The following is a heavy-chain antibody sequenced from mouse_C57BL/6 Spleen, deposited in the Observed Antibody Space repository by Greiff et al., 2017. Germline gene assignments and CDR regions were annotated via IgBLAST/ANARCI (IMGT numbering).Heavy chain of an antibody. D-gene: IGHD2-5*01. Sequence: EVKLVESEGGLVQPGSSMKLSCTASGFTFSDYYMAWVRQVPEKGLEWVANINYDGSSTYYLDSLKSRFIISRDNAKNILYLQMSSLKSEDTATYDCARDGGYSNYEYFDVWGTGTTVTVSS. CDR2: INYDGSST. CDR3: ARDGGYSNYEYFDV. J-gene: IGHJ1*03. V-gene: IGHV5-16*01. CDR1: GFTFSDYY.